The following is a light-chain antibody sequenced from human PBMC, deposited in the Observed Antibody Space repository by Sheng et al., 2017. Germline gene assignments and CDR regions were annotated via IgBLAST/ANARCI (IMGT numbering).Light chain of an antibody. Sequence: DIVMTQSPDSVAVSLGERATVNCRSSQSVLYNSNNKNYLAWYQQKPGQPPKLLIYWASTRESGVPDRFTGSGSGTDFTLTISSLQAEDVAVYYCHQYYTTPYTFGQGTKVEIK. J-gene: IGKJ2*01. CDR1: QSVLYNSNNKNY. V-gene: IGKV4-1*01. CDR3: HQYYTTPYT. CDR2: WAS.